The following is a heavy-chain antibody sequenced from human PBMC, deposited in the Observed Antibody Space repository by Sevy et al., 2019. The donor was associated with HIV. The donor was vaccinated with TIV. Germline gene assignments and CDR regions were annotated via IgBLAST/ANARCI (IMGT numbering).Heavy chain of an antibody. CDR3: VKGVYDFWSGRSVIFDI. CDR1: GFTFSTHA. D-gene: IGHD3-3*01. Sequence: GGSLRLSCAASGFTFSTHAMSWVRQAPGKGLEWVSGISGSGGSTYYADSVKGRFSISKDNSKNTLYLQMNSLRVEDTAVYYCVKGVYDFWSGRSVIFDIWGQGTMVTVSS. J-gene: IGHJ3*02. V-gene: IGHV3-23*01. CDR2: ISGSGGST.